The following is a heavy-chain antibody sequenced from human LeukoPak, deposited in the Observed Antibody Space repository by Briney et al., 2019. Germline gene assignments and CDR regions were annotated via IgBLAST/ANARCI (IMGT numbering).Heavy chain of an antibody. Sequence: PSETLSLTCAVYGGSFSGYYWSWIRQPPGKGLEWIGEINHSGNTNYNPSLKSRVTISVDTSKNQFSLKLSSVTAADTAVYYCASSTVRTRYFDYWGQGTLVTVSS. V-gene: IGHV4-34*01. D-gene: IGHD3-10*02. CDR2: INHSGNT. CDR3: ASSTVRTRYFDY. CDR1: GGSFSGYY. J-gene: IGHJ4*02.